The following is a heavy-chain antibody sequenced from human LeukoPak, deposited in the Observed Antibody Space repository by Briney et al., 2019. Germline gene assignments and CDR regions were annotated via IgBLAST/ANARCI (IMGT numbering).Heavy chain of an antibody. V-gene: IGHV3-7*01. CDR1: GFTFSSYW. CDR2: IKQNGSEK. J-gene: IGHJ4*02. CDR3: ERGYGNYGY. Sequence: GGSLRLSCAASGFTFSSYWMSWVRQAPGKGLEGVANIKQNGSEKYYVDSVKGRFTIPRDNAKNSLYLQMNSLRAEDTAVYYCERGYGNYGYWGQGTLVTVSS. D-gene: IGHD4-11*01.